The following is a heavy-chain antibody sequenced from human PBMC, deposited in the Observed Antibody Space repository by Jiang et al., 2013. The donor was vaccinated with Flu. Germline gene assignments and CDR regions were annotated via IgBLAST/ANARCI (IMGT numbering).Heavy chain of an antibody. CDR3: ARGGLEPVDY. J-gene: IGHJ4*02. CDR2: INPDGSTT. CDR1: GFTLSSYW. D-gene: IGHD3/OR15-3a*01. Sequence: VQLVESGGGLVQPGGSLRLSCAASGFTLSSYWMHWVRQAPGKGLVWVSRINPDGSTTSYADSVRGRFTISRDNAKNTLYLQVNSLTAEDTAVYYCARGGLEPVDYWGQGTLVTVSS. V-gene: IGHV3-74*01.